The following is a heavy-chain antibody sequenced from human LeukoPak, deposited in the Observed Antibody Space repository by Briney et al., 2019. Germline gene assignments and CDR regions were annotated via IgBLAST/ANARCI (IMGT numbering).Heavy chain of an antibody. D-gene: IGHD1-7*01. CDR1: GLTFTFSTSG. CDR3: AREGGTVGIGEFDY. J-gene: IGHJ4*02. Sequence: GGSLRLSCGASGLTFTFSTSGMHWVRQAPGKGLEWVAFIQYDDSGKSYADSVKGRFTTSRDNSKNTVYLQMNSLRGEDTAIYYCAREGGTVGIGEFDYWGQGTLVTVPS. CDR2: IQYDDSGK. V-gene: IGHV3-30*02.